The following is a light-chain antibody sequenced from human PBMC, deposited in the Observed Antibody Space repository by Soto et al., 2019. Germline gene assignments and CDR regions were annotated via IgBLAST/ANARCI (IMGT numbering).Light chain of an antibody. Sequence: QSVLTQPASVSGSPGQSITISCTGTSIDIGPYDYVSWYQQHPGKAPKLMIYEVTNRPSGVSHRFSGSKSGSTASLTISGLQAEDEADYYCSSYTRTTALVFGPGTKVTVL. V-gene: IGLV2-14*01. CDR1: SIDIGPYDY. J-gene: IGLJ1*01. CDR3: SSYTRTTALV. CDR2: EVT.